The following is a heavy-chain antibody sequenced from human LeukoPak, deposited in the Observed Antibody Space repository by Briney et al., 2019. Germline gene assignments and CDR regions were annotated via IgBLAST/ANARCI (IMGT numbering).Heavy chain of an antibody. Sequence: PGGSLRLSCAASGFTFSSYGMHWVRQAPGKGLEWVAFIRYDGSNKYYADSVKGRFTISRDNSKNTLYLQMSSLTSEDTAVYYCAKSLPGIAAHWGQGTLVSVTS. CDR3: AKSLPGIAAH. CDR1: GFTFSSYG. D-gene: IGHD6-6*01. J-gene: IGHJ4*02. V-gene: IGHV3-30*02. CDR2: IRYDGSNK.